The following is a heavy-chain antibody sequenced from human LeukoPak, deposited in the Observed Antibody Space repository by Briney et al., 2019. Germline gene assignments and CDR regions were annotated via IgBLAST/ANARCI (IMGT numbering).Heavy chain of an antibody. V-gene: IGHV1-8*01. J-gene: IGHJ5*02. CDR1: GYTFTSYD. CDR3: ARDVSYSSGWYVRFDP. Sequence: GASVTVSCKASGYTFTSYDINWVRQAPGQGLEWMGWMNPNSGNTCYAQKFQGRVTMTRNTSISTAYMERSSLGSEDTAVYYCARDVSYSSGWYVRFDPWGQGTLVTVSS. CDR2: MNPNSGNT. D-gene: IGHD6-19*01.